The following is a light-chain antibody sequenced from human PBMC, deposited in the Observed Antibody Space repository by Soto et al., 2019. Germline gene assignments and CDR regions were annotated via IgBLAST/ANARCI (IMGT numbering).Light chain of an antibody. CDR1: QSVSSN. CDR3: QQYNNWPPA. V-gene: IGKV3-15*01. CDR2: GAS. Sequence: EIVMTQSPATLSVSPGERATLSCRASQSVSSNLAWYQQKPGQAPRLLIYGASTRATGIPARFSGSGSGTEFTLTISSLQSEDFAFYYCQQYNNWPPAFGGGTKVEL. J-gene: IGKJ4*01.